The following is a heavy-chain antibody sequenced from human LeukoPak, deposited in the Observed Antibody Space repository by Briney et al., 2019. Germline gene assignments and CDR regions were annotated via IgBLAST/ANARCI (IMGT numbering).Heavy chain of an antibody. V-gene: IGHV3-11*01. CDR3: ARDETSISGTYVAN. CDR1: GFTFSDYY. Sequence: PGGSLRLSCAASGFTFSDYYMSWIRQAPGKGLEWVSYISSSGSTIYYADSVKGRFTISRDNAKNSLYLQMNSLRAGDTAVYYCARDETSISGTYVANWGQGTLVTVSS. J-gene: IGHJ4*02. CDR2: ISSSGSTI. D-gene: IGHD3-10*01.